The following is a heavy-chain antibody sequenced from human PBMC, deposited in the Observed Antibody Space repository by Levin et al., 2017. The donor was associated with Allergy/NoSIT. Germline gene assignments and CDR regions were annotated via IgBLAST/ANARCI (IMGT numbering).Heavy chain of an antibody. CDR1: GFTFSNYA. D-gene: IGHD1-26*01. Sequence: GESLKISCAASGFTFSNYAMSWVRQAPGKGLEWVSGISGSGSGAYYADSVKGRFTVSRDNSKNTLYLQMNSLRAEDTAVYYCAKDWSGSYFSNYFDCWGQGTLVTVSS. CDR3: AKDWSGSYFSNYFDC. CDR2: ISGSGSGA. J-gene: IGHJ4*02. V-gene: IGHV3-23*01.